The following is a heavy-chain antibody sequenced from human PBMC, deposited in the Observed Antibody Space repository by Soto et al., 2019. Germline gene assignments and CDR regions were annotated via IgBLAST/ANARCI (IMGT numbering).Heavy chain of an antibody. D-gene: IGHD6-6*01. Sequence: QLQLQESGSGLVKPSQTLSLTCAVSGGSISSGGNPWSWIRQAPGKGLEWIGYIHHSGSTYYNPSPKSRVTMSVDRSRNQFSLRLSSVTAADTAVYYCARIKQLVPWYFDLWGRGTLVTVSS. CDR1: GGSISSGGNP. V-gene: IGHV4-30-2*01. J-gene: IGHJ2*01. CDR3: ARIKQLVPWYFDL. CDR2: IHHSGST.